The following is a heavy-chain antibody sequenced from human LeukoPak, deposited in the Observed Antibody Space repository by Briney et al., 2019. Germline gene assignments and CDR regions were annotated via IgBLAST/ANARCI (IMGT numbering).Heavy chain of an antibody. CDR2: IYTSGST. CDR1: GGSISSYY. D-gene: IGHD7-27*01. V-gene: IGHV4-4*07. CDR3: ARDRRTGGTYYYYYMDV. Sequence: PSETLSLTCTVSGGSISSYYWSWIRQPAGKGLEWIGSIYTSGSTNYNPSLKSRVTMSVDTSKNQFSLKLSSVTAAHTAVYYCARDRRTGGTYYYYYMDVWGKGTTVTVSS. J-gene: IGHJ6*03.